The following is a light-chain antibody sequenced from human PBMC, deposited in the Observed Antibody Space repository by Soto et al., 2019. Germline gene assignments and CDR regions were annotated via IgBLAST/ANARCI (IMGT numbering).Light chain of an antibody. J-gene: IGLJ1*01. Sequence: QSVLTQPPSVSGAPGQRVTISCTGSRSNIGAGYDVHWYQQLPGTAPKLLIYANNIRPSGVPGRFSGSKSGTSASLAITGLRAEDEADYYCQSYDSSLSGYVFGTGTKVTVL. V-gene: IGLV1-40*01. CDR3: QSYDSSLSGYV. CDR2: ANN. CDR1: RSNIGAGYD.